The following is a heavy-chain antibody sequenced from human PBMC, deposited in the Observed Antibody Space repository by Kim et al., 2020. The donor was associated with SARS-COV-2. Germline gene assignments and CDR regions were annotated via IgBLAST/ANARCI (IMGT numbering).Heavy chain of an antibody. CDR1: GYTFTSYG. D-gene: IGHD6-19*01. J-gene: IGHJ4*02. CDR2: ISAYNGNT. Sequence: ASVKVSCKASGYTFTSYGISWVRQAPGQGLEWMGWISAYNGNTNYAQKLQGRVTMTTDTSTSTAYMELRSLRSDDTAVYYCARDAPFIAVAGNLAPAIDYWGQGTLVTVSS. CDR3: ARDAPFIAVAGNLAPAIDY. V-gene: IGHV1-18*01.